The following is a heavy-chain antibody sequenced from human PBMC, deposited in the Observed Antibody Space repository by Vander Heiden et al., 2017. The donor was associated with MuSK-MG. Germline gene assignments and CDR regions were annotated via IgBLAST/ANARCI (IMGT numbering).Heavy chain of an antibody. D-gene: IGHD3-9*01. V-gene: IGHV4-39*01. CDR2: IFYSGTT. CDR3: ARHHYNLLTGYDFPIGK. J-gene: IGHJ1*01. Sequence: QLQLQESGPGLVKPSETLSLTCSVSGDSINNSPYYWGWIRQSPGKGLEWIGSIFYSGTTYDNPSLKSRLTMSVDTSQNQFFLRLSSVTAADTAVYFCARHHYNLLTGYDFPIGKWGQGTLVAVSS. CDR1: GDSINNSPYY.